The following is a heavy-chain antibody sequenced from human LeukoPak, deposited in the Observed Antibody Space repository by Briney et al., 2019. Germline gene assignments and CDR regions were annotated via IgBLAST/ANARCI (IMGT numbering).Heavy chain of an antibody. J-gene: IGHJ2*01. V-gene: IGHV4-30-4*08. Sequence: SQTLSLTCTVSGGSISSGDYYWSWIRQPPGKGLEWIGEINHSGSTNYNPSLKGRVTISVDTSKNQFSLKLSSVTAADTAVYYCARGGRVRRSLYWYFDLWGRGTLVTVSS. CDR2: INHSGST. CDR1: GGSISSGDYY. CDR3: ARGGRVRRSLYWYFDL. D-gene: IGHD1-1*01.